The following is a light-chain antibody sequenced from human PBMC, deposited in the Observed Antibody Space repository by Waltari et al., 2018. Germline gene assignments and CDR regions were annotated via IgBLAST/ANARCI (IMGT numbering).Light chain of an antibody. CDR2: DVN. CDR1: SGDLGGYNF. V-gene: IGLV2-11*01. Sequence: QSALTQPRSVSGSPGQSVTISCTGTSGDLGGYNFVSWYQHHPGKAPKVLIYDVNERPSGVPDRFSGYKSGNTASLTISGLQPEDEADYYCCSYAGSYTLIFGGGTKLTVL. J-gene: IGLJ2*01. CDR3: CSYAGSYTLI.